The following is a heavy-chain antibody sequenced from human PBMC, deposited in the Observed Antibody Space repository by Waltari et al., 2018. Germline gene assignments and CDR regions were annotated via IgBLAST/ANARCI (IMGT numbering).Heavy chain of an antibody. CDR1: GGSISGFY. Sequence: QVQLQESGPSLLKPSETLSLICTVSGGSISGFYWSWVRQPPGKGLDWIGYIYYTGRTNFNPSLKSRVTMSVDTSKNQFSLQLISVTAADTAFYYCARGGGGDWEWFDPWGQGTLVTVSS. J-gene: IGHJ5*02. CDR3: ARGGGGDWEWFDP. V-gene: IGHV4-59*01. CDR2: IYYTGRT. D-gene: IGHD2-21*02.